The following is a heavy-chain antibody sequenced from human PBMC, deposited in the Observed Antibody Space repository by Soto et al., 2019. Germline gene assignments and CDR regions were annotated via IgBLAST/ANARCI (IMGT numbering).Heavy chain of an antibody. V-gene: IGHV1-46*01. CDR1: GYTFTSYY. CDR3: ARDPLSYYDFWSGYLRPERYYYGMDV. J-gene: IGHJ6*02. D-gene: IGHD3-3*01. Sequence: AASVKVSCKASGYTFTSYYMHWVRQAPGQGLEWMGIINPSGGSTSYAQKFQGRVTMTRDTSTSTVYMELSSLRSEDTAVYYCARDPLSYYDFWSGYLRPERYYYGMDVWGQGTTVTVSS. CDR2: INPSGGST.